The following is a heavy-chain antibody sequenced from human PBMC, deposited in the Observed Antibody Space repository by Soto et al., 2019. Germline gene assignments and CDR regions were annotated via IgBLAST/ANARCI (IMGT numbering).Heavy chain of an antibody. Sequence: SETLSLTCPVSGGSISSGGYYWSWIRQHPGKGLEWIGYIYYSGSTYYNPSLKSRVTISVDTSKNQFSLKLSSVTAADTAVYYCARDSGGYCSSTSCYTHIVHYGMDVWGQGTTVTVSS. D-gene: IGHD2-2*02. J-gene: IGHJ6*02. CDR2: IYYSGST. CDR3: ARDSGGYCSSTSCYTHIVHYGMDV. CDR1: GGSISSGGYY. V-gene: IGHV4-31*03.